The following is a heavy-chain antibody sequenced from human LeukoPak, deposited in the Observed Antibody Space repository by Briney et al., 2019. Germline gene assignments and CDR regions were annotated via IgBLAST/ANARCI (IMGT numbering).Heavy chain of an antibody. Sequence: ASVKVSCKASGYTFTNYYIHWVRQAPVQGLEWMGIINPTSGSTAYTQKFQGRVTMTRDTSTSTVYMELSSLRSDDTAVYYCARLGYYYDSLGHYDYWGQGTLVIVSS. V-gene: IGHV1-46*01. D-gene: IGHD3-22*01. CDR2: INPTSGST. CDR1: GYTFTNYY. J-gene: IGHJ4*02. CDR3: ARLGYYYDSLGHYDY.